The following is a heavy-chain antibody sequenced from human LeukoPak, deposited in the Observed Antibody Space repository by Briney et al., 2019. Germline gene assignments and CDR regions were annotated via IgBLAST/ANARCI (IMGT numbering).Heavy chain of an antibody. CDR2: INIDGTST. J-gene: IGHJ4*02. CDR1: GFSFSSSW. V-gene: IGHV3-74*03. CDR3: ARDDGTWYSPLVL. Sequence: GGSLRLSCAASGFSFSSSWMHWVRQAPGEGLMWVSRINIDGTSTTYAPSVEGRFTVSRDNAKNTLFLEMNSLAAEDTAVYFCARDDGTWYSPLVLWGPGTLVTVSS. D-gene: IGHD2-15*01.